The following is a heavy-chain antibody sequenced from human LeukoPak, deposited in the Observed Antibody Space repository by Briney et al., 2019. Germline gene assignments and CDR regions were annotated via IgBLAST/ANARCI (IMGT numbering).Heavy chain of an antibody. V-gene: IGHV1-2*02. CDR3: AGGYCSGGSCYLSDY. Sequence: GASVKVSCKASGYTFTNYDINWVRQATGQGLEWMGYMNPNSGFTTYAQKFQGRVTMTRDTSISTAYMELSRLRSDDTAVYYCAGGYCSGGSCYLSDYWGQGTLVTVSS. CDR2: MNPNSGFT. D-gene: IGHD2-15*01. J-gene: IGHJ4*02. CDR1: GYTFTNYD.